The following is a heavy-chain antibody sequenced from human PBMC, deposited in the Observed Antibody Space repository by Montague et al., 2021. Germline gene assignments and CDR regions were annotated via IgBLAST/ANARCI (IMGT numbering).Heavy chain of an antibody. D-gene: IGHD1-26*01. V-gene: IGHV4-59*01. CDR3: ARKDTNWEY. Sequence: SETLSLTCTVSGDSINFYYWSWIRQPPGKGLEWIGYAYYTGTTNYNPSLKSRVTISVDTSRNQFFLNVNSVTAADTAVYYWARKDTNWEYWGQGTLVTVSS. J-gene: IGHJ4*02. CDR1: GDSINFYY. CDR2: AYYTGTT.